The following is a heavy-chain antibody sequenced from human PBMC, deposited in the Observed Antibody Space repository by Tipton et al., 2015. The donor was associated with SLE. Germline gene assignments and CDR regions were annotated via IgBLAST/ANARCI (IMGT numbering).Heavy chain of an antibody. J-gene: IGHJ3*02. Sequence: TLSLTCTVSGGSISSHYWSWIRQPPGKGLEWIGYIYYSGSTHYNPSLKSRVTISVDTSKNQFSLKLSSVTAADTAVYYCARLLVVYAFDIWGQGTMVTVSS. CDR3: ARLLVVYAFDI. V-gene: IGHV4-59*11. CDR1: GGSISSHY. D-gene: IGHD2-8*02. CDR2: IYYSGST.